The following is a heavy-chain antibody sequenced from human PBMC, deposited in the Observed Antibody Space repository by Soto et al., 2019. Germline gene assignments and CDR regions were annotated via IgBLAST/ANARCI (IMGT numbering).Heavy chain of an antibody. D-gene: IGHD1-26*01. J-gene: IGHJ4*02. CDR3: ARGPQWELLEDYGVYYFDY. Sequence: EVQLVESGGGLVQPGGSLRLSCAASGFTFSSYWMSWVRQAPGKGLEWVANIKQDGSEKYYVDSVKGRFTISRDNAKNSLYLQMNSLRAEDTAVYYCARGPQWELLEDYGVYYFDYWGQGTLVTVSS. CDR2: IKQDGSEK. CDR1: GFTFSSYW. V-gene: IGHV3-7*01.